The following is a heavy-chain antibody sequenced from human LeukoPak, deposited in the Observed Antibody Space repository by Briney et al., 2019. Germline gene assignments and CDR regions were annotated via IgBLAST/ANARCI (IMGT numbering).Heavy chain of an antibody. V-gene: IGHV3-23*01. D-gene: IGHD6-13*01. Sequence: GGSLRLSCAASGFTFSSYAMSWVRQAPGKGLEWVSAICGGGGSTYYADSVKGRFTISRDNSKNTLYLQMNSLRAEDTAVYYCAKGGLSSSWYGYYFDYWGQGTLVTVSS. J-gene: IGHJ4*02. CDR2: ICGGGGST. CDR3: AKGGLSSSWYGYYFDY. CDR1: GFTFSSYA.